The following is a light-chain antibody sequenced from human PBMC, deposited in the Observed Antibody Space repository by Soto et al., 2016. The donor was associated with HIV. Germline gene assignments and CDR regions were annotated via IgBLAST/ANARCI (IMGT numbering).Light chain of an antibody. V-gene: IGKV2-28*01. CDR3: MQALQTPV. J-gene: IGKJ4*01. CDR1: QSLLHSNGYNY. Sequence: DIVMTQSPKTLPATPGEPASISCRSSQSLLHSNGYNYLDWYLQKPGQSPQLLIYLGSNRASGVPDRFSGSGSGTDFTLKISRVEAEDVGVYYCMQALQTPVFGGGTKVEIK. CDR2: LGS.